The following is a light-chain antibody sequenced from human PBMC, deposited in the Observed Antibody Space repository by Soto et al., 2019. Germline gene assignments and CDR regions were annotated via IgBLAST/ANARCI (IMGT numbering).Light chain of an antibody. CDR3: QQYNTFSPYT. CDR2: QAS. Sequence: DIQMTQSPSTLSASVGDRVTVTCRASQSVTTWLAWYQQKPGKAPKVLIYQASNLQSGVPSRFRGSGSGTEFPLTIDSLQPDDFATYYCQQYNTFSPYTFGQGTRLEIK. V-gene: IGKV1-5*03. J-gene: IGKJ2*01. CDR1: QSVTTW.